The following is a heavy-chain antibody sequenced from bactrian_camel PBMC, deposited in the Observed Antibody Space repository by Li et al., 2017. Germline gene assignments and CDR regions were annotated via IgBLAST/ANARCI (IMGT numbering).Heavy chain of an antibody. CDR1: EGTVANRR. CDR3: AEGRGSRGERCYSLNY. Sequence: HVQLVESGGDLVQPGGSLRLSCVASEGTVANRRMAWFRQAPGTEREGVAALSRLSSSTAYADSVKGRFTISRDSAKNTVYLQMNNLQPEDTATYYCAEGRGSRGERCYSLNYWGQGTQVTVS. V-gene: IGHV3S53*01. J-gene: IGHJ4*01. CDR2: LSRLSSST. D-gene: IGHD6*01.